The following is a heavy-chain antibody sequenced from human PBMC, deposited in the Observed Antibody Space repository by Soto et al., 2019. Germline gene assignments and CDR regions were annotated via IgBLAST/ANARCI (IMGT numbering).Heavy chain of an antibody. CDR2: VNDDGSST. V-gene: IGHV3-74*01. Sequence: VESGGGLVQPGWSLRLSCASSGFTFSRHWMHWVRQAPGKGLVWVARVNDDGSSTAYGDSVRGRFTISRDNAKNTLYLQMDSLKTEDTAVYYCARDPITASGGPNWYFDLWGRGTLVTVSS. D-gene: IGHD1-20*01. CDR1: GFTFSRHW. CDR3: ARDPITASGGPNWYFDL. J-gene: IGHJ2*01.